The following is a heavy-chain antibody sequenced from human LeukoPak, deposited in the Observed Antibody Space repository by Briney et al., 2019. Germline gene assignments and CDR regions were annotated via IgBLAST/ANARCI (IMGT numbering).Heavy chain of an antibody. CDR2: ISAYNGNT. CDR3: ARDHDDSSGYYSFWDY. CDR1: GYTFTSYG. V-gene: IGHV1-18*01. D-gene: IGHD3-22*01. J-gene: IGHJ4*02. Sequence: ASVKVSCKASGYTFTSYGISWVRQAPGQGLEWMGWISAYNGNTNYAQKLQGRVTMTTDTSTSTAYMELSSLRSEDTAVYYCARDHDDSSGYYSFWDYWGQGTLVTVSS.